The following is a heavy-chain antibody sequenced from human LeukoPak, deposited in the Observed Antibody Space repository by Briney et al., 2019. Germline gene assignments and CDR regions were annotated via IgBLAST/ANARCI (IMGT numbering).Heavy chain of an antibody. V-gene: IGHV4-59*01. CDR1: GGSISSYY. CDR3: ARGDPTTGDPMFDY. Sequence: SETLSLTCTVSGGSISSYYWSWIRQPPGKGLEWIGYIYYSGSTNYNPSLKSRVTISVDTSKNQFSLKLSSVTAADTAVYYCARGDPTTGDPMFDYWGQGTLVTVSS. J-gene: IGHJ4*02. D-gene: IGHD3-16*01. CDR2: IYYSGST.